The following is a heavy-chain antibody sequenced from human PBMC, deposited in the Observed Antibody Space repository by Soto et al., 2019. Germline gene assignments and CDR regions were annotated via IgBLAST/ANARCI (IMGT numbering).Heavy chain of an antibody. CDR1: GLTFSSYT. CDR3: ARSEGGCSSTSCHSYGMDV. J-gene: IGHJ6*02. V-gene: IGHV3-21*01. Sequence: PGGSLRLSCDASGLTFSSYTINWVRPAPGKGLEWVSSISSTSSYIYYADSLKGRFTISRDNAKNSLYLQMSSLRAEDTAVYYCARSEGGCSSTSCHSYGMDVWGQGTTVTVSS. D-gene: IGHD2-2*01. CDR2: ISSTSSYI.